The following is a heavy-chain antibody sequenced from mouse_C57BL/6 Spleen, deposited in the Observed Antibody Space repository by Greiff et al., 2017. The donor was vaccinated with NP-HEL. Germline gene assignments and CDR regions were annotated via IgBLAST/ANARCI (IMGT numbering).Heavy chain of an antibody. CDR1: GYAFTNYL. D-gene: IGHD1-1*01. Sequence: QVQLQQSGAELVRPGTSVKVSCKASGYAFTNYLIEWVKQRPGQGLEWIGVLNPGSGGTNYNEKFKGKATLTADKSSSTAYMQLSSLTSEDSAVYFCARSTVVATRYFDVWGTGTTVTVSS. V-gene: IGHV1-54*01. CDR3: ARSTVVATRYFDV. J-gene: IGHJ1*03. CDR2: LNPGSGGT.